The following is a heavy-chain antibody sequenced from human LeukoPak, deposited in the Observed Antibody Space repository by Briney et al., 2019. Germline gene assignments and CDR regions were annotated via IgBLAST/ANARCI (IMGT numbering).Heavy chain of an antibody. CDR2: ISANAVST. J-gene: IGHJ6*03. V-gene: IGHV3-23*01. CDR3: ASMPSTEIYYFNYMDV. Sequence: GGSLRLSCADSRFTFSSYTMNWVRQAPGKGLEWVSGISANAVSTYYADSVKGRFTISRDNSKNTLYLHMDRLGTEDTAVYYCASMPSTEIYYFNYMDVWGKGTTVTVSS. CDR1: RFTFSSYT. D-gene: IGHD2-2*01.